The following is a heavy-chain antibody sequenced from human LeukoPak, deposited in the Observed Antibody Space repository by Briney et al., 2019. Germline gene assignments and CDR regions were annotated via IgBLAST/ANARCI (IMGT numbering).Heavy chain of an antibody. CDR3: ARGGQTYYYGSGSYYVDY. CDR1: GFTVSSNY. D-gene: IGHD3-10*01. Sequence: GGSLRLSCAASGFTVSSNYMSWVRQAPGKGLEWVSVIYSDGSTYYADSVKGRFTISRDNSKNTLYLQMNSLRAEDTAVYYCARGGQTYYYGSGSYYVDYWGQGTLVTVSS. J-gene: IGHJ4*02. CDR2: IYSDGST. V-gene: IGHV3-53*01.